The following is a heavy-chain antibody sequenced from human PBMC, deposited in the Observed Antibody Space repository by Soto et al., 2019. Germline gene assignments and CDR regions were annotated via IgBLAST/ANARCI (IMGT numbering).Heavy chain of an antibody. V-gene: IGHV1-3*01. Sequence: QVQLVQSGAEVKKPGASVKVSCKASGYTFTSYAMHWVRQAPGQRLEWMGWINAGNGNTKYSQKFQGRVTITRDTSPSTAYIELRSLRSEDTAVYYCARVLAPYYFDYWGQGTLVTVSS. D-gene: IGHD6-13*01. J-gene: IGHJ4*02. CDR2: INAGNGNT. CDR1: GYTFTSYA. CDR3: ARVLAPYYFDY.